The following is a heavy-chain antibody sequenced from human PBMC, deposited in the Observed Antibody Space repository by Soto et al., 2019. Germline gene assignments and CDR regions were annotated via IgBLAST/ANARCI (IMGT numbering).Heavy chain of an antibody. D-gene: IGHD6-25*01. CDR2: ISNAGSNK. Sequence: PGGSLRLSCAAPGFTFSSYGIHWVRQAPGKGLEWVAFISNAGSNKYYEDSVKGRFTISRDNSKNTLYLQMNSLRAEETAVYYCAKDRLANPPYYYYYYGMDVWGQGTTVTVSS. V-gene: IGHV3-30*18. CDR3: AKDRLANPPYYYYYYGMDV. J-gene: IGHJ6*02. CDR1: GFTFSSYG.